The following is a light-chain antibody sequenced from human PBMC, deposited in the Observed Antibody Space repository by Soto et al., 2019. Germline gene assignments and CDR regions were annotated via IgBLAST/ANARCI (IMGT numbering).Light chain of an antibody. V-gene: IGLV2-14*03. CDR3: SSYTTSNTVV. Sequence: QSALTQPASVSGSPGQSITISCTGTRSDVGFYNYVSWYQQHPGKAPKLMIYDVSNRPSGVSNRFSGSKSGNTASLTISGLQVEDEADYYCSSYTTSNTVVFGGGTKLTVL. CDR2: DVS. J-gene: IGLJ2*01. CDR1: RSDVGFYNY.